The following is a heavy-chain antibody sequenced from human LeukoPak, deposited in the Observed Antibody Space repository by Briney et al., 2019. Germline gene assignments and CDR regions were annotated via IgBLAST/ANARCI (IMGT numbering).Heavy chain of an antibody. CDR2: ISGSGGNT. Sequence: GGSLRLSCAASGFTFTSSGSGFPLSSFVMGWVRQAQGKGLAWVSSISGSGGNTYYADYVKGRFTISRDNSKNTLYLQMNSLRAEDTAVYYCAKGSHYSHWGQGTRVTVSS. CDR3: AKGSHYSH. J-gene: IGHJ4*02. D-gene: IGHD2-15*01. V-gene: IGHV3-23*01. CDR1: GFTFTSSGSGFPLSSFV.